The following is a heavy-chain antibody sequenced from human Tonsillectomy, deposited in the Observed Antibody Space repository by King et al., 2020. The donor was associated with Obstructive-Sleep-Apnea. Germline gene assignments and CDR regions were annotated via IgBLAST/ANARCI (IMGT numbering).Heavy chain of an antibody. Sequence: VQLVESGAEVKKPGASMKVSCKASGYTFTDYYMHWVRQAPGQGLEWMGWINPNSGGTNCAQRFKGRVTMTRETSISTAYMELSRLTSDDTAVYYCARDRPPAYGSGSKNWFDPWGQGTLVTVSS. CDR3: ARDRPPAYGSGSKNWFDP. D-gene: IGHD3-10*01. V-gene: IGHV1-2*02. CDR1: GYTFTDYY. J-gene: IGHJ5*02. CDR2: INPNSGGT.